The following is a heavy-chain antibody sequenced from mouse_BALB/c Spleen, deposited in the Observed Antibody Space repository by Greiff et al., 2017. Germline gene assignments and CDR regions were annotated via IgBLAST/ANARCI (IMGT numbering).Heavy chain of an antibody. Sequence: EVKLVESGGGLVQPGGSLKLSCAASGFTFSSYTMSWVRQTPEKRLEWVAYISNGGGSTYYPDTVKGRFTISRDNAKNTLYLQMSSLKSEDTAMYYCARGVAGNYYAMDYSGQGTSVTVSS. CDR3: ARGVAGNYYAMDY. V-gene: IGHV5-12-2*01. D-gene: IGHD1-1*02. CDR2: ISNGGGST. J-gene: IGHJ4*01. CDR1: GFTFSSYT.